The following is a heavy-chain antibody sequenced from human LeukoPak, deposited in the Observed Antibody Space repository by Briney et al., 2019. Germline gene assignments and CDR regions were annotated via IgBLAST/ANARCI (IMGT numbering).Heavy chain of an antibody. CDR2: ISACNGNT. Sequence: ASVKVSCKASGYTFTSYGISWVRQAPGQGLEWMGWISACNGNTNYAQKLQGRVTMTTDTSTSTAYMELRSLRSDDTAVYYCARDPSGWYPNAFDIWGQGTMVTVSS. V-gene: IGHV1-18*01. CDR3: ARDPSGWYPNAFDI. CDR1: GYTFTSYG. D-gene: IGHD6-19*01. J-gene: IGHJ3*02.